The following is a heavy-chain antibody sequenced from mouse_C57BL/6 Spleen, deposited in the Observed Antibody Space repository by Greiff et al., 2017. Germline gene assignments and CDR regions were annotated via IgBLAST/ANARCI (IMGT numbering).Heavy chain of an antibody. CDR3: ARVRDTTYFDY. V-gene: IGHV1-50*01. CDR2: IDPSDSYT. CDR1: GYTFTSYW. J-gene: IGHJ2*01. D-gene: IGHD1-1*01. Sequence: QVQLQQPGAELVKPGASVKLSCKASGYTFTSYWMQWVKQRPGQGLEWIGEIDPSDSYTNYNQKFKGKATLTENTSSSTAYMQLSSLTSEDSAVYYCARVRDTTYFDYWGQGTTLTVSS.